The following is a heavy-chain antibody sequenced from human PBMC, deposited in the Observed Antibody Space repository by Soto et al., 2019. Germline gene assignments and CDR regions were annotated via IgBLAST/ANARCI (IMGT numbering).Heavy chain of an antibody. D-gene: IGHD4-17*01. CDR2: INAGNGNT. CDR3: ARDWEDYGDSYYYYGMDV. CDR1: GYTFTSYA. J-gene: IGHJ6*02. V-gene: IGHV1-3*01. Sequence: ASVKVTCKASGYTFTSYAMHWVRQAPGQRLEWMGWINAGNGNTKYSQKFQGRVTITRDTSASTAYMELSSLRSEDTAVYYCARDWEDYGDSYYYYGMDVWGQGTTVTVSS.